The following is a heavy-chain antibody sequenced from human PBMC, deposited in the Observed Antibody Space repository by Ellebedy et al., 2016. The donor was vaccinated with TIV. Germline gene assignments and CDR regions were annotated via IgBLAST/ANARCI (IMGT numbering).Heavy chain of an antibody. CDR3: ARLIVGAVYNWFDP. D-gene: IGHD1-26*01. CDR2: INPANGRT. J-gene: IGHJ5*02. Sequence: ASVKVSXXASGYSFANFYIHWVRQAPGQGLEWVGLINPANGRTTYARKFQGRVTLTGDTSTDTVYMDLSSLTSEDTAVYYCARLIVGAVYNWFDPWGQGTLVTVSS. V-gene: IGHV1-46*01. CDR1: GYSFANFY.